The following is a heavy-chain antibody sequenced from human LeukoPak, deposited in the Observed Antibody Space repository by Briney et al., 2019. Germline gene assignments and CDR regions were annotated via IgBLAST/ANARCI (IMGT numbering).Heavy chain of an antibody. D-gene: IGHD6-13*01. CDR1: GFTFSSYA. Sequence: GGSLRLSCAASGFTFSSYAMSWVRQAPGKGLEWVSAISGSGGSTYYADSVKGRFTISRDNSKNTLYLQMNSLRAEDTDVYYCASYSSSEHAFDIWGQGTMVTVSS. CDR2: ISGSGGST. J-gene: IGHJ3*02. CDR3: ASYSSSEHAFDI. V-gene: IGHV3-23*01.